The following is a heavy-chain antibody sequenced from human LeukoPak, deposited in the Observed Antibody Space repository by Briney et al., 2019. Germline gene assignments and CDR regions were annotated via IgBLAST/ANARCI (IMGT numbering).Heavy chain of an antibody. J-gene: IGHJ6*03. V-gene: IGHV3-21*01. CDR1: GFSFSTYN. CDR3: ARDPYNGAYGNDYYYYMDA. CDR2: ITSSGREI. D-gene: IGHD5-12*01. Sequence: GGSLRLSCAASGFSFSTYNMNWVRQAPGKALEWVSSITSSGREIFYIDSVKCRFTISRDNAEKSLYLQMDSLRAEDTAVYFCARDPYNGAYGNDYYYYMDAWGKGTTVTVSS.